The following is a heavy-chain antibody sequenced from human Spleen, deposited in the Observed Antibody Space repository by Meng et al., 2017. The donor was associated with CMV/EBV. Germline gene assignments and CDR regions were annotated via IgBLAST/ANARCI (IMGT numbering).Heavy chain of an antibody. J-gene: IGHJ4*02. CDR3: ARDQGRSVLLWFGEPDY. V-gene: IGHV1-18*01. D-gene: IGHD3-10*01. CDR2: ISAYNGNT. Sequence: QVQLCQCGEEVNEPGASVEVSCQASGYTFTSYGISWVRQAPGQGLEWMGWISAYNGNTNYAQKLQGRVTMTTDTSTSTAYMELRSLRSDDTAVYYCARDQGRSVLLWFGEPDYWGQGTLVTVSS. CDR1: GYTFTSYG.